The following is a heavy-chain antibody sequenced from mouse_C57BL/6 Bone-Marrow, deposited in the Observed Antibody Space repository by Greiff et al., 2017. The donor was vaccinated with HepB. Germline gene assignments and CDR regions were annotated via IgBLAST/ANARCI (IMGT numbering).Heavy chain of an antibody. Sequence: EVQLQQSGPELVKPGASVKISCKASGYSFTGYYMNWVKQSPEKSLEWIGEINPSTGGTTYNQKFKAKATLTVDKSSSTAYMQLKSLTSEDSAVYYCATLAYDGYSWFAYWGQGTPVTVSA. CDR2: INPSTGGT. CDR1: GYSFTGYY. V-gene: IGHV1-42*01. J-gene: IGHJ3*01. CDR3: ATLAYDGYSWFAY. D-gene: IGHD2-3*01.